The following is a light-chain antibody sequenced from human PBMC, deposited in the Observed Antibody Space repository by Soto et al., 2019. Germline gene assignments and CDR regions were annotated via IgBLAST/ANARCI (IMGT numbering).Light chain of an antibody. CDR2: GAS. V-gene: IGKV3-20*01. Sequence: EIVVTQSPATLSVSPGERATLSCRASQSVSSSLAWYQQKPGQAPRLLIYGASSRATGIPDRFSGSGSGTDFTLTISRLEPEDFAVYYCQQYSIYPLPFGRGTKVDIK. CDR1: QSVSSS. J-gene: IGKJ4*01. CDR3: QQYSIYPLP.